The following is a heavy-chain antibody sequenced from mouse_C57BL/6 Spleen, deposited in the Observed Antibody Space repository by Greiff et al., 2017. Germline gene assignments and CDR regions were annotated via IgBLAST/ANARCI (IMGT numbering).Heavy chain of an antibody. D-gene: IGHD2-4*01. V-gene: IGHV5-16*01. Sequence: EVKLVESEGGLVQPGSSMKLSCTASGFTFSDYYMAWVRQVPEKGLEWVANINYDGSSTYYLDSLKSRFIISRDNAKNILYLQMSSLKSEDTATYYCAREGLEGAMDYWGQGTSVTVSS. J-gene: IGHJ4*01. CDR3: AREGLEGAMDY. CDR1: GFTFSDYY. CDR2: INYDGSST.